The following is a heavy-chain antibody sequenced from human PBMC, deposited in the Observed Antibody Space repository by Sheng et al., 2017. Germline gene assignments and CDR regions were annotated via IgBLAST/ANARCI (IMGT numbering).Heavy chain of an antibody. CDR3: ARDYDSSGYYYENWFDP. J-gene: IGHJ5*02. Sequence: QVQLVESGGGVVQPGRSLRLSCASSGFTFSSYAMHWVRQAPGKGLEWVAVISYDGSNKYYADSVKGRFTISRDNSKNTLYLQMNSLRAEDTAVYYCARDYDSSGYYYENWFDPWGQGTLVTVSS. V-gene: IGHV3-30*04. D-gene: IGHD3-22*01. CDR2: ISYDGSNK. CDR1: GFTFSSYA.